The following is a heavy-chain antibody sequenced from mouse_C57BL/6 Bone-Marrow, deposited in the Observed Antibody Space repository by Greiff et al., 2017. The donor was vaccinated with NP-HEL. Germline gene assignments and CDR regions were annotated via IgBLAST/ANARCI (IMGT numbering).Heavy chain of an antibody. CDR2: INPGSGGT. Sequence: QVQLKQSGAELVRPGTSVKVSCKASGYAFTNYLIEWVKQRPGQGLEWIGVINPGSGGTNYNEKFKGKATLTADKSSSTAYMQLSSLTSEDSAVYFCAREMGGSSPFAYRGQGTLVTVSA. J-gene: IGHJ3*01. V-gene: IGHV1-54*01. D-gene: IGHD1-1*01. CDR1: GYAFTNYL. CDR3: AREMGGSSPFAY.